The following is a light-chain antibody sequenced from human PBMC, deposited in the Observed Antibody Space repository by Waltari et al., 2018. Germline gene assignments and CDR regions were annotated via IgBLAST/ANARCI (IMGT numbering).Light chain of an antibody. J-gene: IGLJ2*01. CDR2: TNN. CDR1: RSNIGYDT. V-gene: IGLV1-44*01. CDR3: AAWDDSLNGVV. Sequence: QSVLTPQPSASVTTGPRVPLPWTGNRSNIGYDTVHVYQQLPGTAPKLLFFTNNQRPAGVPDRFSGSKSGTSAALAISGLQSEDEADYYCAAWDDSLNGVVFGGGTKLTVL.